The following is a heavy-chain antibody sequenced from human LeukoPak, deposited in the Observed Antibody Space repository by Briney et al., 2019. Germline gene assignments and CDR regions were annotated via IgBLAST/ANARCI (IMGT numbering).Heavy chain of an antibody. V-gene: IGHV1-69*13. CDR1: GGTFSSYA. CDR3: AMYYYDSSGYYYRNLNGY. Sequence: ASVKVSCKASGGTFSSYAISWVRQAPGQGLEWMGGIIPIFGTANYAQKFQGRVTITADESTSTAYMELSSLRSEDTAVYYCAMYYYDSSGYYYRNLNGYWGQGTLVTVSS. D-gene: IGHD3-22*01. J-gene: IGHJ4*02. CDR2: IIPIFGTA.